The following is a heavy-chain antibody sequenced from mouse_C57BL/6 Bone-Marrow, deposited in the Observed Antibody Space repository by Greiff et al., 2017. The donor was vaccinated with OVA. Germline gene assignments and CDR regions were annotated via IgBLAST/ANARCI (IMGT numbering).Heavy chain of an antibody. V-gene: IGHV1-81*01. CDR1: GYTFTSYG. CDR2: IYPRSGNT. D-gene: IGHD1-1*01. J-gene: IGHJ4*01. Sequence: QVQLQQSGAELARPGASVKLSCKASGYTFTSYGISWVKQRTGQGLEWIGEIYPRSGNTYYNEKFKGKATLTADKSSSTAYMDLRSLTSENSAVYFSARGGDYYGSGLYAMDYWGQGTAVTVSS. CDR3: ARGGDYYGSGLYAMDY.